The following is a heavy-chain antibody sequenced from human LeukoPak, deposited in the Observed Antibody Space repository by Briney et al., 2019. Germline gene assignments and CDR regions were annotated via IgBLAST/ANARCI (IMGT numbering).Heavy chain of an antibody. J-gene: IGHJ6*04. V-gene: IGHV1-69*01. CDR3: ARDDNQGYCSGGSCYSSLSQYGMDV. D-gene: IGHD2-15*01. CDR2: IIPIFGTA. Sequence: ASAKVSCKASGGTFSSYAISWVRQAPGQGLEWMGGIIPIFGTANYAQKFQGRVTITADESTSTAYMELSSLRSEDTAVYYCARDDNQGYCSGGSCYSSLSQYGMDVWGKGTTVTVSS. CDR1: GGTFSSYA.